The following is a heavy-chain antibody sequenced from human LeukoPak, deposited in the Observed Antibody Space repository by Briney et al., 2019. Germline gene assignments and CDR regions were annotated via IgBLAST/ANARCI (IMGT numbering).Heavy chain of an antibody. CDR2: IIPIFGTA. D-gene: IGHD3-22*01. CDR3: ARGGDSSGYYFP. CDR1: GGTFSSYA. J-gene: IGHJ5*02. V-gene: IGHV1-69*13. Sequence: SVKVSCKASGGTFSSYAISWVRQAPGRGLEWMGGIIPIFGTANYAQKFQGRVTITADESTSTAYMELSSLRSEDTAVYYCARGGDSSGYYFPWGQGTLVTVSS.